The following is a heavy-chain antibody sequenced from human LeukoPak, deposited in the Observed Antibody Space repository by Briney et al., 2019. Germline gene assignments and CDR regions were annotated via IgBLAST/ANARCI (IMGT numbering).Heavy chain of an antibody. CDR2: VYHSGST. CDR3: ARHDAYCSGGSCYYWYFDL. CDR1: GYSISGGYY. J-gene: IGHJ2*01. D-gene: IGHD2-15*01. Sequence: PAETLSLTCAVSGYSISGGYYWGWIRQPPGKGLEWIGSVYHSGSTYYNPSLKSRVTISVDTSKNQFSLKLSSVTAADTAVYYCARHDAYCSGGSCYYWYFDLWGRGTLVTVSS. V-gene: IGHV4-38-2*01.